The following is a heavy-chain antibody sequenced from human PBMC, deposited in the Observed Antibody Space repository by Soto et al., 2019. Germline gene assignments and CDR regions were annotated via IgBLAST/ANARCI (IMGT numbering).Heavy chain of an antibody. Sequence: GGSLRLSCAASGFTFDDYAMHWVRQAPGKGLEWVSGISWNSGSIGYADSVKGRFTISRDNAKNSLYLQMNSLRAEDTALYYCAKAQGGSSVYGMDVCGQGTTVTVSS. CDR1: GFTFDDYA. CDR3: AKAQGGSSVYGMDV. J-gene: IGHJ6*02. CDR2: ISWNSGSI. D-gene: IGHD6-19*01. V-gene: IGHV3-9*01.